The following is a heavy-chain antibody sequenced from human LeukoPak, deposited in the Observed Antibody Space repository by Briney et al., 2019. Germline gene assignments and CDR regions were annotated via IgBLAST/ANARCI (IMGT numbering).Heavy chain of an antibody. V-gene: IGHV4-34*01. J-gene: IGHJ5*02. CDR2: INHSGST. D-gene: IGHD3-9*01. Sequence: PSETLSLTCAVYGGSFSGYYWSWIRQPPGKGLEWIGEINHSGSTNYNPSLKSRVIISVDTSKNQFSLKLSSVTAADTAVYYCARGLGYDILTGYNWFDPWGQGTLVTVSS. CDR3: ARGLGYDILTGYNWFDP. CDR1: GGSFSGYY.